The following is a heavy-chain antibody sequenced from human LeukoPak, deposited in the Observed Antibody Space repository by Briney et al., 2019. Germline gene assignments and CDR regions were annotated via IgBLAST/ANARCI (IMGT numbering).Heavy chain of an antibody. V-gene: IGHV3-21*01. Sequence: PGGSLRLSCAASGLTFSSYSMNWVRQAPGKGLEWVSSISSSSSYIYYADSVKGRFTISRDNAKNSLYLQMNSLRAEDTAVYYCASRSLGVFAFDIWGQGTMVTVSS. CDR1: GLTFSSYS. D-gene: IGHD3-16*01. CDR3: ASRSLGVFAFDI. J-gene: IGHJ3*02. CDR2: ISSSSSYI.